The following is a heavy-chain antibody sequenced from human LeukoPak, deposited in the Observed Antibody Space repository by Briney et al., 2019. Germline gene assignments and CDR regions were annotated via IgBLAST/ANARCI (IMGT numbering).Heavy chain of an antibody. V-gene: IGHV4-59*01. CDR1: GGSISSYY. J-gene: IGHJ5*02. CDR3: ARDQGWSGWFDP. Sequence: PSETLSVTCTVSGGSISSYYWSWIRQPPGKGLEWIGYIYYSGSTNYNPSLKSRVTISVDTSKNQFSLKLSSVTTADTAVYYCARDQGWSGWFDPWGQGTLVTVSS. D-gene: IGHD6-19*01. CDR2: IYYSGST.